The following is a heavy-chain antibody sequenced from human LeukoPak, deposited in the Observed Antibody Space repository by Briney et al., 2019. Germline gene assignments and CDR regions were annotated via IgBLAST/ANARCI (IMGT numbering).Heavy chain of an antibody. CDR1: GGTFSSYA. CDR2: ISGYNGYT. V-gene: IGHV1-18*01. Sequence: ASVKVPCKASGGTFSSYAISWVRQAPGQGLEWMGWISGYNGYTNYAQNFQGRVTMTTDTSTSTAYMELSSLRSEDTAVYYCARDLLAVAGHDAFDIWGQGTMVTVSS. D-gene: IGHD6-19*01. CDR3: ARDLLAVAGHDAFDI. J-gene: IGHJ3*02.